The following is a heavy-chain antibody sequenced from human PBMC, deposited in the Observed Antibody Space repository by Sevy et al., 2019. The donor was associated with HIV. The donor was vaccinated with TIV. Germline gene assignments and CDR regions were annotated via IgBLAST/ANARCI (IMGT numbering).Heavy chain of an antibody. CDR2: ISGSGGST. V-gene: IGHV3-23*01. CDR3: AKLEAAADSSGYYSTIYYFDY. J-gene: IGHJ4*02. D-gene: IGHD3-22*01. Sequence: GGSLRLSCAASGFTFSSYAMSWVRQAPGKGLEWVSAISGSGGSTYYADSVKGRLTISRENSKNTLYLEMNSLRAEDTAVYYCAKLEAAADSSGYYSTIYYFDYWGQGTLVTVSS. CDR1: GFTFSSYA.